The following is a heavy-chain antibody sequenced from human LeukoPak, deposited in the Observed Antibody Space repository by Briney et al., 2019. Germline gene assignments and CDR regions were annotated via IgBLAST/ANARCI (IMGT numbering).Heavy chain of an antibody. V-gene: IGHV3-21*01. D-gene: IGHD2-21*02. CDR2: IRSTSIYI. Sequence: PGGSLRLSCAASGFTFSNYFMNWVRQAPGKGLEWVSAIRSTSIYIYYADSVKGRFTISRDNAKNSLYLQMNSLRAQDTAAYYCARGLWGGDCYSDWGQGTLVTVSS. CDR3: ARGLWGGDCYSD. J-gene: IGHJ4*02. CDR1: GFTFSNYF.